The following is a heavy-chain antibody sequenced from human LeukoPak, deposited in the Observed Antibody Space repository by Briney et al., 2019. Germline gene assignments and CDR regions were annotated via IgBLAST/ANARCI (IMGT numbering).Heavy chain of an antibody. CDR1: GGSISSGNYY. J-gene: IGHJ4*02. CDR2: IYTSGST. Sequence: SQTLSLTCTVSGGSISSGNYYWSWIRQPAGKGLEWIGRIYTSGSTNYNPSLKSRVTISVDTSRNQFSLKLSSVTAADTAVYYCARERYYYDSSGYYYVVDYWGQGTLVTVSS. D-gene: IGHD3-22*01. CDR3: ARERYYYDSSGYYYVVDY. V-gene: IGHV4-61*02.